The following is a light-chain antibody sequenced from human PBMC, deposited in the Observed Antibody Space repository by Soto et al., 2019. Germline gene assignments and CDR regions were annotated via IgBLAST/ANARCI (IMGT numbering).Light chain of an antibody. J-gene: IGKJ1*01. CDR2: AAS. Sequence: DIQMTQYPSSLSASVGDRVTITCRASQSISSYLNWYQQKPGKAPKLLIYAASSLQSGVPSRFSGSGSGTDFTLTISSLQPEDFATYYCKQSYSTPRTFGQGTKVEIK. CDR1: QSISSY. V-gene: IGKV1-39*01. CDR3: KQSYSTPRT.